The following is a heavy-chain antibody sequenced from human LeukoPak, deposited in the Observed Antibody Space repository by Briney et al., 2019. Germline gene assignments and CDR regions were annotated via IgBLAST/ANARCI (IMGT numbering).Heavy chain of an antibody. V-gene: IGHV4-38-2*02. D-gene: IGHD3-3*01. J-gene: IGHJ4*02. CDR2: IYHSGST. Sequence: SETLSLTCTVSGYSISSGYYWGWIRQPPGQGLEWIGSIYHSGSTYYNPSLKSRVTISVDTSKNQFTLKVRSVTAADTGVYFCARKGLRPLEWLSEYFFDYWGQGTLVSVSS. CDR3: ARKGLRPLEWLSEYFFDY. CDR1: GYSISSGYY.